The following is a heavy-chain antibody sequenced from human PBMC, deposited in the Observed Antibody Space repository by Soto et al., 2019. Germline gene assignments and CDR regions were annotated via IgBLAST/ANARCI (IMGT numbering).Heavy chain of an antibody. J-gene: IGHJ3*02. CDR3: ARAPAYCGGDCYWGAFDI. CDR1: GFTVSSNY. V-gene: IGHV3-66*01. Sequence: GESLKISCAASGFTVSSNYMSWVRQAPGKGLEWVSVIYSGGSTYYADSVKGRFTISRDNSKNTLYLQMNSLRAEDTAVYYCARAPAYCGGDCYWGAFDIWGQGTMVTVSS. CDR2: IYSGGST. D-gene: IGHD2-21*01.